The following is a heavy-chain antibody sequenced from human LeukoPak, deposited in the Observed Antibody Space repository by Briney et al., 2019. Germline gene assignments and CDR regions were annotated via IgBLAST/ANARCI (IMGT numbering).Heavy chain of an antibody. V-gene: IGHV3-23*01. Sequence: GGSLRLSCAASGFTFNNYVMSWVRQAPGKGLEWVSGIGSDARTSYADSVKGRFTISRDNSKNTLYLQMNSLRVEDTAVYYCAKEFTGGWPFDFWGQGTLVTVSS. CDR1: GFTFNNYV. CDR3: AKEFTGGWPFDF. J-gene: IGHJ4*02. CDR2: IGSDART. D-gene: IGHD6-19*01.